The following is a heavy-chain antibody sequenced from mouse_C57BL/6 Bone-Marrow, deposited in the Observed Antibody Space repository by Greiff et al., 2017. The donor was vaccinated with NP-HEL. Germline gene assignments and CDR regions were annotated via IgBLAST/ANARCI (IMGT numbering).Heavy chain of an antibody. CDR3: ARDADYYGSSYERFAY. CDR2: ISYDGST. D-gene: IGHD1-1*01. J-gene: IGHJ3*01. Sequence: EVQLQESGPGLVKPSQSLSLTCSVTGYSITSGYYWNWIRQFPGNKLEWMGYISYDGSTNYNPSLKNRIPITRYTSKNQFFLKLNSVTTEDTATYYCARDADYYGSSYERFAYWGQGTLVTVSA. V-gene: IGHV3-6*01. CDR1: GYSITSGYY.